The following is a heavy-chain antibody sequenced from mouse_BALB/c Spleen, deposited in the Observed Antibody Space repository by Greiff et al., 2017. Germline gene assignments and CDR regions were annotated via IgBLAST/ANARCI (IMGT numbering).Heavy chain of an antibody. Sequence: EVQRVESGGGLVKPGGSLKLSCAASGFTFSDYYMYWVRQTPEKRLEWVATISDGGSYTYYPDSVKGRFTISRDNAKNNLYLQMNSLQTDDTARYYCASPYDGSDYYAMDYWGQGTSVTVSS. CDR1: GFTFSDYY. V-gene: IGHV5-4*02. CDR3: ASPYDGSDYYAMDY. J-gene: IGHJ4*01. CDR2: ISDGGSYT. D-gene: IGHD2-3*01.